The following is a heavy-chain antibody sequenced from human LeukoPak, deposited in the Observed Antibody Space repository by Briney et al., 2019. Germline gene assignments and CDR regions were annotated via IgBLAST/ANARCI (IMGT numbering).Heavy chain of an antibody. CDR1: GYTFTGYY. V-gene: IGHV1-2*02. CDR2: INPNSGGT. J-gene: IGHJ3*02. D-gene: IGHD3-3*01. CDR3: ARIWSGYAFDI. Sequence: RASVKISCKASGYTFTGYYMHWVRQAPGQGLEWMGWINPNSGGTNYAQKLQGRVTMTRDTSISTAYMELSRLRSDDTAVYYCARIWSGYAFDIWGQGTMVTVSS.